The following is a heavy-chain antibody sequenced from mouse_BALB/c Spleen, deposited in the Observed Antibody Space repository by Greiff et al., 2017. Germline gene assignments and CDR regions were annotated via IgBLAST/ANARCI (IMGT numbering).Heavy chain of an antibody. D-gene: IGHD3-2*02. Sequence: EVQLQQSGAELVRPGALVKLSCKASGFNIKDYYMHWVKQRPEQGLEWIGWIDPENGNTIYDPKFQGKASITADTSSNTAYLQLSSLTSEDTAVYYCARRLLHYYAMDYWGQGTSVTVSS. CDR2: IDPENGNT. V-gene: IGHV14-1*02. CDR3: ARRLLHYYAMDY. J-gene: IGHJ4*01. CDR1: GFNIKDYY.